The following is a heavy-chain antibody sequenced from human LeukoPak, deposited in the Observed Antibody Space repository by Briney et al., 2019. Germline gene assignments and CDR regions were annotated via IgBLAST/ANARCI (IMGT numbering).Heavy chain of an antibody. CDR3: TRTNYPD. J-gene: IGHJ4*02. D-gene: IGHD4/OR15-4a*01. V-gene: IGHV3-23*01. Sequence: GGSLRLSCVASGFTFSNLAMGWVRQAPGKGLEWVSVISDSGGTTYYADSVKGRFTISRDNAKKSLYLQMNSLKAEDTAIYYCTRTNYPDWGQGTLVTVSS. CDR1: GFTFSNLA. CDR2: ISDSGGTT.